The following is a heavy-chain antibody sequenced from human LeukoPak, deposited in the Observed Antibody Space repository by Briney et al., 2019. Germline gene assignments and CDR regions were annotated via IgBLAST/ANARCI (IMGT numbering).Heavy chain of an antibody. V-gene: IGHV5-10-1*01. D-gene: IGHD3-9*01. CDR1: GYSFTSYW. J-gene: IGHJ5*02. Sequence: GESLKISCKASGYSFTSYWISWVRQMPGKGLEWVGRIDPSDSYTNYSPSFQGHVTISADKSISTAYLQWSSLKASDTAMYYCATADVLTGSLYNHWGQGTLVTVSS. CDR3: ATADVLTGSLYNH. CDR2: IDPSDSYT.